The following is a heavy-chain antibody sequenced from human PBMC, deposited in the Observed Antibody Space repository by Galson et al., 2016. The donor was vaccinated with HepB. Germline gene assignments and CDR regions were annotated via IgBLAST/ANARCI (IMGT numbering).Heavy chain of an antibody. V-gene: IGHV3-33*06. J-gene: IGHJ6*02. D-gene: IGHD6-19*01. CDR3: AKDPSSGWYKYYHGMDV. Sequence: SLRLSCAASGFSFNSYGMHWVRQAPDKGLEWVAFIWHDGSNKYCADSVKGRFTISRDNSKNTLYLQMNSLRAEDTAVYHCAKDPSSGWYKYYHGMDVWGQGTTVTVSS. CDR1: GFSFNSYG. CDR2: IWHDGSNK.